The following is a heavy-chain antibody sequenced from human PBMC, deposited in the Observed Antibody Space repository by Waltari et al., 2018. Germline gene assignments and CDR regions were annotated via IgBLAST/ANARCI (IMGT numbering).Heavy chain of an antibody. Sequence: QLQLQESGPGLVKPSETLSLTCTVSGGSISSSSYYWGWIRQPPGKGLEWIGSIYYSRSTYYNPSLKSRVTISVDTSENQFSLKLSSVTAADTAVYYCASTSVDLLFYYYGMDVWGQGTTVTVSS. V-gene: IGHV4-39*01. CDR3: ASTSVDLLFYYYGMDV. CDR2: IYYSRST. D-gene: IGHD2-15*01. CDR1: GGSISSSSYY. J-gene: IGHJ6*02.